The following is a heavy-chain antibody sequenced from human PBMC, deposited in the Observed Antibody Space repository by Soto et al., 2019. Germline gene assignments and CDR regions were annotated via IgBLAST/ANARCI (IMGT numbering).Heavy chain of an antibody. CDR2: IYDGGYK. J-gene: IGHJ6*02. CDR1: GFTFSSYW. V-gene: IGHV3-33*08. CDR3: ARGDTAMVPYYYYYGMDV. Sequence: HPGGSLRLSCSASGFTFSSYWMSGVRQAPGKGVEWVVVIYDGGYKNYADSVKGRFTISRDNSKNTLYLQMNSLRAEDTAVYYCARGDTAMVPYYYYYGMDVWGQGTTVTVSS. D-gene: IGHD5-18*01.